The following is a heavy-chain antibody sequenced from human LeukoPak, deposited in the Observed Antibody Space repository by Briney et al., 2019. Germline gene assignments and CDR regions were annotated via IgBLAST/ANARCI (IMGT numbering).Heavy chain of an antibody. CDR2: IYYSGST. J-gene: IGHJ4*02. D-gene: IGHD5-12*01. V-gene: IGHV4-39*07. Sequence: SETLSLTCTVSGGSISSSSYYWGWIRQPAGKGLEWIGSIYYSGSTYYNPSLKSRVTISVDTSKNQFSLKLSSVTAADTAVYYCASAVWWLRSQPQPYFDYWGQGTLVTVSS. CDR1: GGSISSSSYY. CDR3: ASAVWWLRSQPQPYFDY.